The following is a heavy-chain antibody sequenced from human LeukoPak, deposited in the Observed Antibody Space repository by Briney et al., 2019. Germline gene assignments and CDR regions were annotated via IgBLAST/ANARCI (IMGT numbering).Heavy chain of an antibody. CDR2: INPNSGGT. D-gene: IGHD3-10*01. Sequence: ASVKVSCKASGYTFTGYYMHWVRQAPGQGLEWMGWINPNSGGTNYAQKFQGWVTMTRDTSISTAYMELSRLRSDDTAVYYCARTAYDRITMVRGVMGPNYYFDYWGQGTLVTVSS. CDR1: GYTFTGYY. J-gene: IGHJ4*02. V-gene: IGHV1-2*04. CDR3: ARTAYDRITMVRGVMGPNYYFDY.